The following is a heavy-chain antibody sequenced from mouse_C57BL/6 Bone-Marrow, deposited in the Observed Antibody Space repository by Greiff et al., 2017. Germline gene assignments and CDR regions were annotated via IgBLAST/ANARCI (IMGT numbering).Heavy chain of an antibody. V-gene: IGHV1-15*01. CDR3: TRWVYGNYEGY. CDR2: IDPETGGT. J-gene: IGHJ2*01. D-gene: IGHD2-1*01. CDR1: GYTFTDYE. Sequence: QVQLQQSGAELVRPGASVTLSCKASGYTFTDYEMHWVKQTPVHGLEWIGAIDPETGGTAYNQKFKGKAILTADKSSSTAYMELRSLTSEDSAVYYCTRWVYGNYEGYWGQGTTLTGSS.